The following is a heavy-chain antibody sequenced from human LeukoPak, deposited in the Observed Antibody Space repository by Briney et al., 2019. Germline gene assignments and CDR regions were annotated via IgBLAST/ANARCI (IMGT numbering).Heavy chain of an antibody. CDR1: GFTFSSYS. Sequence: GGSLRLSCAASGFTFSSYSMNWVRQAPGKGLEWVSSISSTSSYIYYADSVKGRFTISRDNAKNSLCLQMNSLRAEDTAVYYCARDFGFWSGYYSPFDYWGQGTLVTVSS. CDR3: ARDFGFWSGYYSPFDY. D-gene: IGHD3-3*01. V-gene: IGHV3-21*01. J-gene: IGHJ4*02. CDR2: ISSTSSYI.